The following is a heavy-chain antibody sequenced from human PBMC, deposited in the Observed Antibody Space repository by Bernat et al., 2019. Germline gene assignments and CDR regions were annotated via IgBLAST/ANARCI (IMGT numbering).Heavy chain of an antibody. Sequence: EVQLLDSGGGLVQPGGSLRLSCAASGFTFSNYAMSWVRQAQGKGLEWVSAISGGGGSTYYADSVKGRFTISRDNSKNTLYLQMNSLRAEDTAMYYCAKESISVAGTPSPGWGQGTLVTVSS. D-gene: IGHD6-19*01. J-gene: IGHJ4*02. V-gene: IGHV3-23*01. CDR2: ISGGGGST. CDR3: AKESISVAGTPSPG. CDR1: GFTFSNYA.